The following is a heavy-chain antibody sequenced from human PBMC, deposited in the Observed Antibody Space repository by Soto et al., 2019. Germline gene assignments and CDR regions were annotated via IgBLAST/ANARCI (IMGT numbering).Heavy chain of an antibody. CDR2: INAGNGNT. CDR3: ARDRSLSIAARTPPAY. CDR1: GYTFTSYA. J-gene: IGHJ4*02. V-gene: IGHV1-3*01. Sequence: ASVKVSCKASGYTFTSYAMHWVRQAPGQRLEWMGWINAGNGNTKYSQKFQGRVTITRDTSASTAYMELSSLRSEDTAVYYCARDRSLSIAARTPPAYWGQGTLVTVSS. D-gene: IGHD6-6*01.